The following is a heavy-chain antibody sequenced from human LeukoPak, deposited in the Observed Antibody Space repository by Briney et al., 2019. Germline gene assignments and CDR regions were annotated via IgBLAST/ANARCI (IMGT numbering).Heavy chain of an antibody. J-gene: IGHJ4*02. V-gene: IGHV4-34*01. D-gene: IGHD3-3*01. CDR1: GGSFSGYY. Sequence: ASETLSLTCAVYGGSFSGYYWSWIRQPPGKGLEWIGEINHSGSTNYNPSLKSRVTISVDTSKNQFSLKLSSVTAADTAVYYCARGDDFWSGYYTWDYWGQGTLVTVSS. CDR3: ARGDDFWSGYYTWDY. CDR2: INHSGST.